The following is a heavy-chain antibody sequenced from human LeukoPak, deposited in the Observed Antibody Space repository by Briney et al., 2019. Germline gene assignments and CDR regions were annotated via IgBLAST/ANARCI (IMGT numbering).Heavy chain of an antibody. V-gene: IGHV4-30-4*01. J-gene: IGHJ5*02. CDR3: ARPYYYDSRIDP. CDR1: GGSISSGDYY. Sequence: SETLSLTCTVSGGSISSGDYYWSWIRQPPGKGLEWIGYMYYSGSTYYNPSLKSRATISVDTSKNQFSLKLSSVTAADTAVYYCARPYYYDSRIDPWGQGTPVTVSS. D-gene: IGHD3-22*01. CDR2: MYYSGST.